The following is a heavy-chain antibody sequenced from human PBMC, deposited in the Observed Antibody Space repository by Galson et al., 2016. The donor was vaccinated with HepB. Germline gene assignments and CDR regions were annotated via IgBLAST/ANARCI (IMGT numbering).Heavy chain of an antibody. Sequence: SLRLSCAASGFTFSSYWMHWVRQAPGKGLVWVSRINSDGSSTRYADSVKGRCTLSRDNAKNTLYLQLNSLRVEDTAVYYCARGTQSYYDSSGYGLFGSGTSFDYWGQRTLVTVSS. J-gene: IGHJ4*02. CDR3: ARGTQSYYDSSGYGLFGSGTSFDY. CDR1: GFTFSSYW. D-gene: IGHD3-22*01. V-gene: IGHV3-74*01. CDR2: INSDGSST.